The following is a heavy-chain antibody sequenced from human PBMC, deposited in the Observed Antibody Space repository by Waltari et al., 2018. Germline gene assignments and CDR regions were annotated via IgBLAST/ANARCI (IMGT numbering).Heavy chain of an antibody. J-gene: IGHJ4*02. CDR3: ASLLYYYDSSGYYHYFDY. CDR1: GYSISSGYY. CDR2: IYHSGST. Sequence: QVQLQESGPGLVKPSETLSLTCAVSGYSISSGYYWGWLRQPPGKGLEWIGSIYHSGSTYYNPSLKSRVTISVDTSKNQFSLKLSSVTAADTAVYYCASLLYYYDSSGYYHYFDYWGQGTLVTVSS. D-gene: IGHD3-22*01. V-gene: IGHV4-38-2*01.